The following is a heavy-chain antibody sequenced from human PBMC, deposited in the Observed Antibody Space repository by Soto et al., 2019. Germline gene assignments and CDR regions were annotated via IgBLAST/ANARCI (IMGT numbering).Heavy chain of an antibody. J-gene: IGHJ4*02. CDR3: ARVYCSGGSCYSIDY. Sequence: QVQLVQSGAEVKKPGASVKVSCKASGYTFTSYYMHWVRQAPGQGLEWMGIINPSGSTSYAQKFQGRVTIXXDXAXTTVYMELSSLRSEDTAVYYCARVYCSGGSCYSIDYWGQGTLVTVSS. D-gene: IGHD2-15*01. CDR2: INPSGST. V-gene: IGHV1-46*03. CDR1: GYTFTSYY.